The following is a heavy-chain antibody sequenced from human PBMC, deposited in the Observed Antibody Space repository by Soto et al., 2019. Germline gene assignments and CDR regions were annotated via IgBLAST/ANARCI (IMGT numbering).Heavy chain of an antibody. Sequence: QVQLQESGPGLVKPSETLSLTCTVSGGSVSSGSYYWSWIRQPPGKGLEWIGYIYYSVSTNYNPSLTNRVTVSVDTSKTQFSLNVSSVTAADAAVYYCASYSSGWYDVIYWGQGTLVTVSS. CDR3: ASYSSGWYDVIY. CDR2: IYYSVST. D-gene: IGHD6-19*01. J-gene: IGHJ4*02. CDR1: GGSVSSGSYY. V-gene: IGHV4-61*01.